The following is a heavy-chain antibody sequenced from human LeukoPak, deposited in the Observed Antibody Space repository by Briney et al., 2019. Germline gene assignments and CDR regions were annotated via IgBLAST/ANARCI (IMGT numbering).Heavy chain of an antibody. CDR2: IYKGGSP. CDR1: GYSISRGYY. V-gene: IGHV4-38-2*02. CDR3: ARDTLGYYDSSFFDY. J-gene: IGHJ4*02. D-gene: IGHD3-22*01. Sequence: SETLSLTCTVSGYSISRGYYWAWIRHPPGKALEWIGSIYKGGSPYYNPSLKSPVTISIDTSNNQFTLKLSSVTAADTSVYYCARDTLGYYDSSFFDYWGQGTLVTVSS.